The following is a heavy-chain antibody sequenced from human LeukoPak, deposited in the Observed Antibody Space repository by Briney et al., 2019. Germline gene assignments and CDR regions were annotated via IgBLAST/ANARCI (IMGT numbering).Heavy chain of an antibody. V-gene: IGHV1-8*03. J-gene: IGHJ6*03. CDR2: MNPNSGNT. D-gene: IGHD3-10*01. CDR1: GYTFTSYD. Sequence: ASVKVSCKASGYTFTSYDINWVRQATGQGLEWMGWMNPNSGNTGYAQKFQGRVTITRNTSISTAYMELSSLRSEDTAVYYCASLLWGPAAAYYYYYMDVWGKGTTVTVSS. CDR3: ASLLWGPAAAYYYYYMDV.